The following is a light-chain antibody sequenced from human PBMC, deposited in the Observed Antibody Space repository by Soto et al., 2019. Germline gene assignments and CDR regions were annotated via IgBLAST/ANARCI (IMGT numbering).Light chain of an antibody. J-gene: IGKJ1*01. Sequence: EVVLTQSPGTLSLSPGERATLYCRTSQTIVSTYLAWYQQKAGQAPRLLMYGTSSLATGIPDRFSGNGSGTDFTLTISSVAHEDFAIYYCQQYSGSPPRTFGQGTKVEIK. CDR1: QTIVSTY. CDR3: QQYSGSPPRT. CDR2: GTS. V-gene: IGKV3-20*01.